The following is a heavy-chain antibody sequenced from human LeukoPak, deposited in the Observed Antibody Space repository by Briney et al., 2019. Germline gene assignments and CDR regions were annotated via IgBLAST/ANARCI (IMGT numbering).Heavy chain of an antibody. D-gene: IGHD3-10*01. J-gene: IGHJ6*02. Sequence: GESLRLSCAAPGFTFGRYGMHWVRQAPGKGLEWVAVIWYDGRNQYYADSVKGRFSISRDNSKNTLYLQMNSLRAEDTAVYYCARGFGELSNGMDVWGQGTTVTVSS. CDR2: IWYDGRNQ. CDR1: GFTFGRYG. CDR3: ARGFGELSNGMDV. V-gene: IGHV3-33*01.